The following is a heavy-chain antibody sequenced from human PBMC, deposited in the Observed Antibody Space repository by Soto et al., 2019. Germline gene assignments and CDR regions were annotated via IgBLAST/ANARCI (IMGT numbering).Heavy chain of an antibody. V-gene: IGHV4-31*03. J-gene: IGHJ5*02. Sequence: SETLSLTCTVSGGSISSGGYYWSWIRQHPGKGLEWIGYIYYSGSTYYNPSLKSRVTISVDTSKNQFSLKLSSVTAADTAVYYCARARYYDYVWGSYRNPPWFDPWGQGTLVTVSS. CDR3: ARARYYDYVWGSYRNPPWFDP. CDR1: GGSISSGGYY. CDR2: IYYSGST. D-gene: IGHD3-16*02.